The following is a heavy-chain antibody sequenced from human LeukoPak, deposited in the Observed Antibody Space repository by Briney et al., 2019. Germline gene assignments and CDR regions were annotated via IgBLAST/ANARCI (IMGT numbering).Heavy chain of an antibody. CDR2: IYTSGST. V-gene: IGHV4-61*02. Sequence: SETLSLTCTVSGGSISSSSYYWSWIRQPAGKGLEWIGRIYTSGSTNYNPSLKSRVTMSVDTSKNQFSLKLSSVTAADTAVYYCARRGSYYYYYYMGVWGKGTTVTVSS. CDR3: ARRGSYYYYYYMGV. CDR1: GGSISSSSYY. J-gene: IGHJ6*03. D-gene: IGHD1-26*01.